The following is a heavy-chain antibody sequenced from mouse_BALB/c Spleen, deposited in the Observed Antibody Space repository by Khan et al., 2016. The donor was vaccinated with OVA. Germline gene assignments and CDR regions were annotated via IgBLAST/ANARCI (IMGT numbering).Heavy chain of an antibody. CDR3: VRPSYDGYYEWFAY. Sequence: EVQLVESGGGLMQPKGSLKLSCAASGFTFNTFAMNWVRQAPGKGLDWVARIRSKSNNYATYYADSVKDRLTISRDDSQSMLYLQMNNLKTEDTAMYYCVRPSYDGYYEWFAYWGQGTLVTVSA. J-gene: IGHJ3*01. CDR1: GFTFNTFA. D-gene: IGHD2-3*01. CDR2: IRSKSNNYAT. V-gene: IGHV10-1*02.